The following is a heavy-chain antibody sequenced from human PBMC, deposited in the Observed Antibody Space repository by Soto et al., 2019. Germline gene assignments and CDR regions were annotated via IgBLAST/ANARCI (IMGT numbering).Heavy chain of an antibody. CDR2: IYHSGST. Sequence: SETLSLTCTVSGGSISSDYWSWIRQPPGKGLEWIGYIYHSGSTYYNPSLKSRVTISVDRSKNQFSLKLSSVTAADTAVYYCAAGGGLPRYYWGQGTLVTVSS. CDR3: AAGGGLPRYY. V-gene: IGHV4-59*04. CDR1: GGSISSDY. D-gene: IGHD5-12*01. J-gene: IGHJ4*02.